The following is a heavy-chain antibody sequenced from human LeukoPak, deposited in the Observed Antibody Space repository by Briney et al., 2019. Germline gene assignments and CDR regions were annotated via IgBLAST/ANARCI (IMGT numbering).Heavy chain of an antibody. V-gene: IGHV3-11*04. CDR1: GFTFSDYY. D-gene: IGHD6-13*01. CDR2: ISSSGSTI. Sequence: PGGSPRLSCAVSGFTFSDYYMSWIRQAPGKGLEWVSYISSSGSTIYYADSVKGRFTISRDNAKNSLYLQMNSLRAEDTAVYYCARKGVRGHSSSLDYWGQGTLVTVSS. CDR3: ARKGVRGHSSSLDY. J-gene: IGHJ4*02.